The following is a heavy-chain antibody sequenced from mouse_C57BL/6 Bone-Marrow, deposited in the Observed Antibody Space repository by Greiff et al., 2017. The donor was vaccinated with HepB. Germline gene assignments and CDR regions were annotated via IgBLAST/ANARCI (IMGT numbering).Heavy chain of an antibody. D-gene: IGHD5-5*01. CDR2: IFPGSGST. CDR1: GYTFTDYY. Sequence: QVQLQQSGPELVKPGASVKISCKASGYTFTDYYINWVKQRPGQGLEWIGWIFPGSGSTYYNEKFKGKATLTVDKSSSTAYMLLSSLTSEDSAVYFCAREATLPTPTERERYFDVWGTGTTVTVSS. V-gene: IGHV1-75*01. CDR3: AREATLPTPTERERYFDV. J-gene: IGHJ1*03.